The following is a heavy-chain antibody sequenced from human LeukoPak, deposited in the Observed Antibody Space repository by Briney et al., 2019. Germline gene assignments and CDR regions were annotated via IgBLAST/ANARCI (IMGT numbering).Heavy chain of an antibody. D-gene: IGHD3-22*01. V-gene: IGHV3-23*01. CDR2: ISGSGGST. J-gene: IGHJ4*02. CDR3: ARHTSPGGGQYYYDSSGYYNAIMD. CDR1: GFTFSSYG. Sequence: GGSLRLSCAASGFTFSSYGMSWVRQAPGKGLEWVSAISGSGGSTYYADSVKGRFTISRDYAKNTLYLQMNSLRAEDTAVYYCARHTSPGGGQYYYDSSGYYNAIMDWGQGTLVTVSS.